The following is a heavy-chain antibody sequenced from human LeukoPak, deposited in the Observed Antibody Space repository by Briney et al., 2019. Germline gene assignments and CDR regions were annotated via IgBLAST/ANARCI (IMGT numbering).Heavy chain of an antibody. V-gene: IGHV4-39*07. CDR3: ARGPELRFPYYYYYYMDV. CDR2: VYYTGAS. D-gene: IGHD3-3*01. J-gene: IGHJ6*03. Sequence: TLSLTCTVSGGSISSSSYYWGWIRQPPGKGLEWIGSVYYTGASYYNPSLKSRVTISIDTSKKHFSLKLTSVTAADTAVYYCARGPELRFPYYYYYYMDVWGKGTTVTVSS. CDR1: GGSISSSSYY.